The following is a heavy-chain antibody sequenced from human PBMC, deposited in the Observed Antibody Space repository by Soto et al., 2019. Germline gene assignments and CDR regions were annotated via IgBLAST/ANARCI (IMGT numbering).Heavy chain of an antibody. CDR3: ARDEGYYYFDY. D-gene: IGHD3-22*01. V-gene: IGHV4-61*01. CDR1: VGSVSSCRYY. CDR2: IYYSGST. Sequence: ETVSLTYTVCVGSVSSCRYYWSWIRQPPGKGLEWIGYIYYSGSTNYNPSLKSRVTISVDTSKNQFSLKLSSVTAADTAVYYCARDEGYYYFDYWGQGTLVTVSS. J-gene: IGHJ4*02.